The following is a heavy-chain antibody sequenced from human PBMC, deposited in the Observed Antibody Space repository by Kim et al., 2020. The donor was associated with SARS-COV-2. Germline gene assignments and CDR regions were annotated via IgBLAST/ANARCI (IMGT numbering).Heavy chain of an antibody. CDR3: ARERGITMVRGVNMFCGGFDP. J-gene: IGHJ5*02. CDR2: IYTSGST. Sequence: SETLSLTCTVSGGSISSGSYYWSWIRQPAGKGLEWIGSIYTSGSTNYNPSLKSRVTISVDTSKNQFSLKLSSVTAADTAVYYCARERGITMVRGVNMFCGGFDPWGQGTLVTVSS. V-gene: IGHV4-61*02. CDR1: GGSISSGSYY. D-gene: IGHD3-10*01.